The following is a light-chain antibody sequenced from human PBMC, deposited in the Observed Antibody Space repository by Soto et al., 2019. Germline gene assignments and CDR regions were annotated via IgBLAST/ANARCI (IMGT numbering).Light chain of an antibody. CDR3: QQYARSAPVYT. V-gene: IGKV3-20*01. CDR2: GAS. CDR1: QSVSSSY. J-gene: IGKJ2*01. Sequence: EIVLTQSPGTLSLSSGERATLSCRASQSVSSSYLTWYQQKPGQAPRLLIYGASSRATGIPDRFSGSGSGTDFTLTISRLEPEDFAVYYCQQYARSAPVYTFGQGTKLEIK.